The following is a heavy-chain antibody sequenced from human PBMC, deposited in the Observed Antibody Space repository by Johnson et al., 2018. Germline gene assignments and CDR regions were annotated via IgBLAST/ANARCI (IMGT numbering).Heavy chain of an antibody. CDR3: ARAATVDDYYDDYMGV. Sequence: VRLVETGGGVVQHRRSLRLCCAASGFTFSNYAMHWVRQAPGKGLEWVAVISYDGNNKYYADSVKGLFTISRDNSTNTVYLQMNSLRAEDTAVYYCARAATVDDYYDDYMGVWGKGTTVTVSS. D-gene: IGHD4-11*01. V-gene: IGHV3-30-3*01. CDR1: GFTFSNYA. CDR2: ISYDGNNK. J-gene: IGHJ6*03.